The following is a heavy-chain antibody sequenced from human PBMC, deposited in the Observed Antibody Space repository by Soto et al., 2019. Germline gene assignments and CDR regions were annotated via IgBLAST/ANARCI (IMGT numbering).Heavy chain of an antibody. Sequence: GGSLRLCCAASGFDCSTYTMSWVRQAPGKGLEWVSAIGGSGDYTYYAASVKGRFTISRDNSKNTLYRQRNSLRAEDTAFYYGAKPQWELLDWGQGTLVTVSS. CDR1: GFDCSTYT. D-gene: IGHD1-26*01. CDR3: AKPQWELLD. V-gene: IGHV3-23*01. CDR2: IGGSGDYT. J-gene: IGHJ4*02.